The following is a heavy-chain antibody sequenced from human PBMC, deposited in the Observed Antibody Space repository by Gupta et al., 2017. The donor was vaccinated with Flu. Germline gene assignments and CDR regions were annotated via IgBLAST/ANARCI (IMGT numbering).Heavy chain of an antibody. Sequence: EVQLLVSGGALVQPGGSLRLSCASSGFTFSNYALKWVRQAPGKGLEWVSSIGGSGDGTSYADSVKGRFTISRDNPKNMLYLQMNSLRADDTAMYDCANRGWGRQVGFESWGQGTLVTVSS. J-gene: IGHJ4*02. V-gene: IGHV3-23*01. CDR3: ANRGWGRQVGFES. CDR2: IGGSGDGT. D-gene: IGHD7-27*01. CDR1: GFTFSNYA.